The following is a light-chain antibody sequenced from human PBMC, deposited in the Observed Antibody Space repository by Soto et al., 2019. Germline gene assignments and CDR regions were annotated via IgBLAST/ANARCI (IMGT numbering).Light chain of an antibody. CDR2: KAS. Sequence: DIQMTQSPTTLSGSVGARVTLPCRASQTISSWLAWYQQKPGKAPKLLIYKASTLKSGVPSRFSGSGSGTEFTLTISSLQPDDFATYYCQQYNSYSEAFGQGTKVDIK. V-gene: IGKV1-5*03. J-gene: IGKJ1*01. CDR3: QQYNSYSEA. CDR1: QTISSW.